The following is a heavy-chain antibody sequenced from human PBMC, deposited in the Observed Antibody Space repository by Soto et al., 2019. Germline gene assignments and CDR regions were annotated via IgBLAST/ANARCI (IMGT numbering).Heavy chain of an antibody. J-gene: IGHJ6*02. CDR2: IIPIFGTA. CDR3: APGVGAQYYGMDV. D-gene: IGHD1-26*01. Sequence: ASVKVSCKASGGTFSSYSISWVLQAPGQGLEWMGGIIPIFGTANYAQKFQGRVTITADESTSTAYMELSSLRSEDTAVYYCAPGVGAQYYGMDVWGQGTTVTVSS. CDR1: GGTFSSYS. V-gene: IGHV1-69*13.